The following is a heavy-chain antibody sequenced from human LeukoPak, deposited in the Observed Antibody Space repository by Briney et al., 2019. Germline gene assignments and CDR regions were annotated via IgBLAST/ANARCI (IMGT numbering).Heavy chain of an antibody. V-gene: IGHV3-23*01. CDR3: AKDDGLAAAGTSFDY. D-gene: IGHD6-13*01. J-gene: IGHJ4*02. CDR1: GFIVSSNY. Sequence: GGSLRLSCAASGFIVSSNYMSWVRQAPGKGLEWVSAISGGGGSTYYADPVKGRLTISRDNSKNTLYLQMNSLRAEDTAVYYCAKDDGLAAAGTSFDYWGQGTLVTVSS. CDR2: ISGGGGST.